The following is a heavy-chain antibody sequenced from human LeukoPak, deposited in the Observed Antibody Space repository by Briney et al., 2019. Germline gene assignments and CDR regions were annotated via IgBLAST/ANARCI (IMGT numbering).Heavy chain of an antibody. V-gene: IGHV3-23*01. J-gene: IGHJ4*02. Sequence: GGSLRLSCAASGFIFGNSDMSWVRQAPGKGLEWVSTISTSGGWTYYADSVKGRFTISRDNSKNTLYLQMNSLRAEDTALYYCAKMGRSSQVRGVFEFWGQGTLVTVSS. CDR1: GFIFGNSD. CDR2: ISTSGGWT. CDR3: AKMGRSSQVRGVFEF. D-gene: IGHD3-10*01.